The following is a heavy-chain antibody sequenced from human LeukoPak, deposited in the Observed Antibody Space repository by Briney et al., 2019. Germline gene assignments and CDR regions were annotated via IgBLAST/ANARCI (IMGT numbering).Heavy chain of an antibody. V-gene: IGHV3-21*04. J-gene: IGHJ6*03. CDR2: IDSSSGYI. D-gene: IGHD3-16*02. CDR1: GFTFGTYA. Sequence: PGGSLRLSCAASGFTFGTYAMSWVRQPPGKGLEWVSSIDSSSGYISYADSVKGRFTISRDNAKNSLYLQMNSLRAEDTAVYYCARDAYDYVWGSYRYISSDYYYMDVWGKGTTVTISS. CDR3: ARDAYDYVWGSYRYISSDYYYMDV.